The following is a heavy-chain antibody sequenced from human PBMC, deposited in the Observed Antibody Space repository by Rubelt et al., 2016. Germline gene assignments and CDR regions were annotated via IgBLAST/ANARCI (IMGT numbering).Heavy chain of an antibody. V-gene: IGHV1-69*04. CDR1: GGTLSSDV. J-gene: IGHJ6*02. CDR2: VIPSLGMT. D-gene: IGHD3-10*01. Sequence: QVQLVQSGAEVKRPGSSVKVSCKASGGTLSSDVISWVRRAPGQGLEWMGRVIPSLGMTKYAQKFRGTVTMTAEKATNAAYMELTSLGSEDTAVYYCARDLGTSFNGLDIWGQGTTVTVSS. CDR3: ARDLGTSFNGLDI.